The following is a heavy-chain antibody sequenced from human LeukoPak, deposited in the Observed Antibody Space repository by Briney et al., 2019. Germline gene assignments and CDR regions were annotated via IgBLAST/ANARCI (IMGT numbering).Heavy chain of an antibody. Sequence: PSETLSLTCSVSGDSISNNYWSWMRQPPGKGLEWIGYIYFIGSTNYNPSLKSRVTISVDTSKNQFSLTPSSVTAADTAVYYCARLLAGCPGGRCRAHFDYWGQGTLVTVSS. V-gene: IGHV4-59*01. D-gene: IGHD2-8*02. CDR2: IYFIGST. J-gene: IGHJ4*02. CDR3: ARLLAGCPGGRCRAHFDY. CDR1: GDSISNNY.